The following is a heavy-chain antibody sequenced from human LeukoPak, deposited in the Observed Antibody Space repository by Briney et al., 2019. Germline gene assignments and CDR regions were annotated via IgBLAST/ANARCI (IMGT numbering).Heavy chain of an antibody. CDR3: ARDRRDGYNDDAFDI. J-gene: IGHJ3*02. D-gene: IGHD5-24*01. Sequence: PRGSLRLSCAASGFTVSSNYMSWVRQAPGKGLEWVSVIYSGGSTYYADSVKGRFTISRHNSKNTLYLQMNSLRAEDTAVYYCARDRRDGYNDDAFDIWGQGTMVTVSS. CDR1: GFTVSSNY. V-gene: IGHV3-53*04. CDR2: IYSGGST.